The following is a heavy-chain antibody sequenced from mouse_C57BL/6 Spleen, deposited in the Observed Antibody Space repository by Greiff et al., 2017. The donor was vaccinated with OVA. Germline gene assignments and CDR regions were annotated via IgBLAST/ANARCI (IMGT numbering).Heavy chain of an antibody. J-gene: IGHJ1*03. CDR3: AKGGSSGLWYFDV. D-gene: IGHD3-2*02. V-gene: IGHV1-74*01. CDR2: IHPSDSDT. Sequence: VQLQQPGAELVKPGASVKVSCKASGYTFTSYWMHWVKQRPGQGLEWIGRIHPSDSDTNYNQKFKGKATLTVDKSSSTAYMQLSSLTSEYSAVYYGAKGGSSGLWYFDVWGTGTTVTVSS. CDR1: GYTFTSYW.